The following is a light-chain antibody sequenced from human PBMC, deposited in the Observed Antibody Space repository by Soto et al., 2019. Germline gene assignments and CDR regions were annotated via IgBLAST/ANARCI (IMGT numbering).Light chain of an antibody. CDR1: SSDVGGYNY. V-gene: IGLV2-14*01. CDR3: SSYTSSSPLHVV. Sequence: QSALTQPASVSGAPGQSITISCTGTSSDVGGYNYVSWYQQHPGKAPKLMIYEVSNRPSGVSNRFSGSKSGNTASLTISGLQDEDDADYYCSSYTSSSPLHVVFGGGTKLTVL. J-gene: IGLJ2*01. CDR2: EVS.